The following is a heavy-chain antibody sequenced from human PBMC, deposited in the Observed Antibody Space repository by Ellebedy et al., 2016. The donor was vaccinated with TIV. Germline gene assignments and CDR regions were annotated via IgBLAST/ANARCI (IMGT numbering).Heavy chain of an antibody. Sequence: MPSETLSLTCNVSGGSISTFYWSWIRQPPGKGLEFIGYIYYIGITNYNPSLESRVAISIDTSENQFSLRLSSVTAADTAVYYCAAYYGGRFDNWGQGTLVTVSS. J-gene: IGHJ4*02. D-gene: IGHD4-23*01. V-gene: IGHV4-59*12. CDR2: IYYIGIT. CDR3: AAYYGGRFDN. CDR1: GGSISTFY.